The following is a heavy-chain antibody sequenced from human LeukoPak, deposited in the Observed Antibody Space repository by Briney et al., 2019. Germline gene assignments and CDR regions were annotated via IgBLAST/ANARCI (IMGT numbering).Heavy chain of an antibody. CDR3: AKPPGTMIVADY. Sequence: GGSLRLSCAASGFTFSSYAMSWVRQAPGEGLEWVSAISGSGGSTYYADSVKGRFTISRDNSKNTLYLQMNSLGAEDTAVYYCAKPPGTMIVADYWGQGTLVTVSS. V-gene: IGHV3-23*01. CDR1: GFTFSSYA. J-gene: IGHJ4*02. D-gene: IGHD3-22*01. CDR2: ISGSGGST.